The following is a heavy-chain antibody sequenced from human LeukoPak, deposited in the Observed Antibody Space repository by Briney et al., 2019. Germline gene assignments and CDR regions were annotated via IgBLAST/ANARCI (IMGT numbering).Heavy chain of an antibody. Sequence: SETLSFTCAVYGGSFSGYYWCWIRQPPGKGLEWIGEINHSGSTNYNPSLKSRVTISVDTSKNQFSLKLSSVTAADTAVYYCARGRAGRRPPWYFDLWGRGTLVTVPS. CDR3: ARGRAGRRPPWYFDL. D-gene: IGHD6-19*01. CDR2: INHSGST. V-gene: IGHV4-34*01. CDR1: GGSFSGYY. J-gene: IGHJ2*01.